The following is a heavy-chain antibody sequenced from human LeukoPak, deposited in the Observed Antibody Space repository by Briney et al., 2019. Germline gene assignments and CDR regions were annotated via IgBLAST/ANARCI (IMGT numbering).Heavy chain of an antibody. CDR1: GGSFSGYY. CDR2: INHSGST. J-gene: IGHJ4*02. CDR3: ASVELATTKFEY. Sequence: PSETLSLTCAVYGGSFSGYYWSWIRQPPGKGLEWIGEINHSGSTNYNPSLKSRVTISVDTSKNQFSLKLSSVTAADTAMYYCASVELATTKFEYWGQGALVTVSS. V-gene: IGHV4-34*01. D-gene: IGHD5-24*01.